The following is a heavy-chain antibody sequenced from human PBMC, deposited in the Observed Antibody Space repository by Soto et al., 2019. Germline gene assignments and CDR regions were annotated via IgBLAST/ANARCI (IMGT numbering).Heavy chain of an antibody. D-gene: IGHD3-3*01. Sequence: QLHLVQSGAVVKKPGASVTVSCSASGYPVTAYYMHWVRQAPGRGLEWMGGINPATGAAKYTQTFPGRVTMTRDTSTSTVFMELSGLTSEDTAVFSCASGGGVGVAGSAAFDMWGQGTLVTVSS. V-gene: IGHV1-2*02. CDR2: INPATGAA. CDR1: GYPVTAYY. J-gene: IGHJ3*02. CDR3: ASGGGVGVAGSAAFDM.